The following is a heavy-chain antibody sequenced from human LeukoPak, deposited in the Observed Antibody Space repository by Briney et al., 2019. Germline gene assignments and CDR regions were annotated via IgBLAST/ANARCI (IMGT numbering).Heavy chain of an antibody. D-gene: IGHD1-7*01. CDR2: IRNKADGYTT. CDR3: GELRRCGTDQ. Sequence: PGGSLRLSCAASGFTFSPHYMDWVRQSPGQGLEWVGLIRNKADGYTTIYAASVKGRFTISRDDSKNSVYLQMDSLKTEDTAVLFWGELRRCGTDQWGQGTLVTVSS. J-gene: IGHJ4*02. CDR1: GFTFSPHY. V-gene: IGHV3-72*01.